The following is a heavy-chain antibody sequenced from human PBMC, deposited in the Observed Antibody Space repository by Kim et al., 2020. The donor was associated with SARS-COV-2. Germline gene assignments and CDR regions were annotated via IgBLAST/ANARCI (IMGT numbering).Heavy chain of an antibody. Sequence: SVKVSCKASGGTFSSYAISWVRQAPGQGLEWMGRIIPILGIANYAQKFQGRVTITADKSTSTAYMELSSLRSEDTAVYYCARSGIAARDGLFDYWGQGTLVTVSS. V-gene: IGHV1-69*04. CDR2: IIPILGIA. J-gene: IGHJ4*02. CDR3: ARSGIAARDGLFDY. D-gene: IGHD6-6*01. CDR1: GGTFSSYA.